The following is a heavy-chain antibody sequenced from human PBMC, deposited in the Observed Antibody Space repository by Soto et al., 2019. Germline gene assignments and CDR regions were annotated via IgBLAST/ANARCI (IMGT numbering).Heavy chain of an antibody. J-gene: IGHJ6*02. CDR1: GFTFSNYG. Sequence: GGSLRLSCAVSGFTFSNYGMHWVRQAPGKGLEWVALISYDVNNKYYADSVKGRSTISRDNSKNTLFLQMNGLRAEDTAVYYCSKGGSKAGMDVWGQGTTVTVS. CDR2: ISYDVNNK. D-gene: IGHD1-26*01. V-gene: IGHV3-30*18. CDR3: SKGGSKAGMDV.